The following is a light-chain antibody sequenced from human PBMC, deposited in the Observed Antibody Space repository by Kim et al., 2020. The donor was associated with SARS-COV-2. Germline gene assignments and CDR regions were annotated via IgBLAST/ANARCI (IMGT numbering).Light chain of an antibody. CDR2: DVS. CDR1: SSDVVGYTY. J-gene: IGLJ2*01. CDR3: SSYTSSSTLV. Sequence: GQSFPISCTGTSSDVVGYTYVSWYQQHPGKAPKLMIYDVSNRPSGVSNRFSGSKSGNTASLTISGLQAEDEADYYCSSYTSSSTLVFGGGTQLTVL. V-gene: IGLV2-14*03.